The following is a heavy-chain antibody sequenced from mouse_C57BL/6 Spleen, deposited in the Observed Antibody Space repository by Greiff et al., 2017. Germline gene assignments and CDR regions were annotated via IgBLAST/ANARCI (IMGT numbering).Heavy chain of an antibody. D-gene: IGHD2-2*01. CDR2: IDPSDSYT. CDR3: ANRGYGSWFAY. V-gene: IGHV1-59*01. CDR1: GYTFTSYW. Sequence: VQLQQPGAELVRPGTSVKLSCKASGYTFTSYWMHWVKQRPGQGLEWIGVIDPSDSYTNYNQKFKGKATLTVDTSSSTAYMQLSSLTSEDSAVYYCANRGYGSWFAYWGQGTLVTVSA. J-gene: IGHJ3*01.